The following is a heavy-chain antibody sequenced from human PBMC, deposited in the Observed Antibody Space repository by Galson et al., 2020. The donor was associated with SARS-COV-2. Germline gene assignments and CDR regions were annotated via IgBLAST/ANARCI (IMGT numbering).Heavy chain of an antibody. CDR2: IYSGGST. CDR1: GFTVSSNY. V-gene: IGHV3-66*01. D-gene: IGHD2-8*01. CDR3: AREPILSYGMGG. Sequence: GESLKISCAASGFTVSSNYMSWVRQAPGKGLEWVSDIYSGGSTYYADSVKGRFTISRDNSKNPLYHQMNSLRAEDTAVYYCAREPILSYGMGGWGQGTTVTISS. J-gene: IGHJ6*02.